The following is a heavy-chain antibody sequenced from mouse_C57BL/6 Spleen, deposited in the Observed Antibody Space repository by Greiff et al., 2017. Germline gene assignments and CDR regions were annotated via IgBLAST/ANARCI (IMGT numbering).Heavy chain of an antibody. J-gene: IGHJ2*01. Sequence: QVQLQQPGAELVKPGASVKLSCKDSGYTFTSYWMQWVKQRPGQGLEWIGEIDPSDSYTNYNQKFKGKATLTVDTSSSTAYMQLSSLTSEDSAVYYCARWAPTGFDHCGQGTTLTVSS. V-gene: IGHV1-50*01. D-gene: IGHD4-1*02. CDR1: GYTFTSYW. CDR3: ARWAPTGFDH. CDR2: IDPSDSYT.